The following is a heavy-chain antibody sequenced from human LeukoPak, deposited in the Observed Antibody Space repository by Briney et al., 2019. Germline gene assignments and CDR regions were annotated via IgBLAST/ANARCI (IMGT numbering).Heavy chain of an antibody. CDR3: AKTAAPNYDYYYGMDV. D-gene: IGHD2-2*01. V-gene: IGHV3-66*01. CDR2: IYSGGST. J-gene: IGHJ6*02. CDR1: GFTVSSNS. Sequence: PGGSLRLSCAASGFTVSSNSMSWVRQASGKGLEWVSVIYSGGSTYYADSVKGRFTISRDNSKNTLFLQMNSLRAEDTADYYCAKTAAPNYDYYYGMDVWGQGTTVTVSS.